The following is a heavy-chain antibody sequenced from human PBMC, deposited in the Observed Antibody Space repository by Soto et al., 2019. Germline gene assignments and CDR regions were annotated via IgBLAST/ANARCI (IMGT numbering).Heavy chain of an antibody. CDR2: INHSGST. CDR1: GGSFSGYY. CDR3: VTRGDYYDSSGYGFDY. D-gene: IGHD3-22*01. J-gene: IGHJ4*02. V-gene: IGHV4-34*01. Sequence: SETLSLTCAVYGGSFSGYYWSWIRQPPGKGLEWIGEINHSGSTNYNPSLKSRVTISVDTSKNQFSLKLSSVTAADTAVYYCVTRGDYYDSSGYGFDYWGQGTLVTVSS.